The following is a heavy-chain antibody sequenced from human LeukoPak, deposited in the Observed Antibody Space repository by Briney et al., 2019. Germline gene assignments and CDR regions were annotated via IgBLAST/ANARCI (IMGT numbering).Heavy chain of an antibody. CDR1: GGPISSYY. Sequence: SETLSLTCTGSGGPISSYYWSWIRQPAGKGLEWIGRIYTSGSTNYNPSLKSRVTMSVDTSKNQFSLKLSSVTAADTAVYYCARHKDYYYSYMDVWGKGTTVTISS. CDR2: IYTSGST. CDR3: ARHKDYYYSYMDV. J-gene: IGHJ6*03. V-gene: IGHV4-4*07.